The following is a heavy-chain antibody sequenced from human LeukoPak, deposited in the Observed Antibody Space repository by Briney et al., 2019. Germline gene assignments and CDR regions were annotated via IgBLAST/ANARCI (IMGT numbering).Heavy chain of an antibody. V-gene: IGHV3-66*01. D-gene: IGHD5-12*01. Sequence: PGGSLRLSCAASGFTVSSNYMSWVRQAPGKGLEWVSVIYSGGSTYYADSVKGRFTISRDNSKNTLYLQMNSLRAEDTAVYYCARTVGGGDSGDAFDIWGQGTMVTVSS. CDR2: IYSGGST. J-gene: IGHJ3*02. CDR3: ARTVGGGDSGDAFDI. CDR1: GFTVSSNY.